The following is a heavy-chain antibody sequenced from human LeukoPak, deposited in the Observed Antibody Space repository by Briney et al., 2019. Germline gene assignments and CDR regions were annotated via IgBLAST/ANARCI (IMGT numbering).Heavy chain of an antibody. J-gene: IGHJ4*02. Sequence: GGSLRLSCAASGFTFSSYAMSWVRLGPGKGLEWVSGFSATDASTQYADSVKGRFTISRDNSKNTLYLQMNSLRAEDTAVYYCAKYSGYDSFDYWGQGTLVTVSS. CDR3: AKYSGYDSFDY. CDR2: FSATDAST. D-gene: IGHD5-12*01. V-gene: IGHV3-23*01. CDR1: GFTFSSYA.